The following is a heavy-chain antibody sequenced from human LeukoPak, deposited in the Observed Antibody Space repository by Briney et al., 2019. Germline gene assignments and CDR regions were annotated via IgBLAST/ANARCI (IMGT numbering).Heavy chain of an antibody. V-gene: IGHV4-38-2*02. J-gene: IGHJ4*02. D-gene: IGHD3-3*01. CDR2: IYHSGST. Sequence: SETLSLTCTVSGYSISSGYYWGWIRQPPGKGLEWIGSIYHSGSTYYNPSLKSRVTISVDTSKNQFSLKLSSVTAADTAVYYCARDSKGPFWCGRKRVFDYWGQGTLVTVSS. CDR1: GYSISSGYY. CDR3: ARDSKGPFWCGRKRVFDY.